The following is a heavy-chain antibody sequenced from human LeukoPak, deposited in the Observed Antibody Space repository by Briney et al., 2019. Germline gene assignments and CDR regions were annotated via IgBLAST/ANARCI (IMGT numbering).Heavy chain of an antibody. CDR1: GFTFKNYA. Sequence: GGSLRLSCAASGFTFKNYAMSWVRQAPGKGLEWVSGIDTRGDSTYYADSVKGRFTISRDNSNNTLYLQLDSLRVDDTAVYYCAKVMGYCSSTSCSRVFDSWGLGALVTVSS. CDR2: IDTRGDST. J-gene: IGHJ5*02. D-gene: IGHD2-2*01. V-gene: IGHV3-23*01. CDR3: AKVMGYCSSTSCSRVFDS.